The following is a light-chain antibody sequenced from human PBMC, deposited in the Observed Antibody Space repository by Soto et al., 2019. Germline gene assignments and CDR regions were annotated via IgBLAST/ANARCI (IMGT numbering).Light chain of an antibody. J-gene: IGLJ1*01. CDR2: SNN. Sequence: QSVLTQPPSASGTPGQRVTISCSGSSSNIGSNTVNWYQQLPGTAPKLLIYSNNQRPSGVPDRFSGSKSGTSASLAISGLQSEDEADYYCAAWDDSLNAFYVFGTGTKFTAL. V-gene: IGLV1-44*01. CDR1: SSNIGSNT. CDR3: AAWDDSLNAFYV.